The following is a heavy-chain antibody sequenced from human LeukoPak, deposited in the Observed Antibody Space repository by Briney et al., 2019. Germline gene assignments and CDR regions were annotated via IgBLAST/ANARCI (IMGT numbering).Heavy chain of an antibody. CDR2: ISWNSGSI. D-gene: IGHD6-19*01. J-gene: IGHJ4*02. CDR3: AKDSSAVAGLFDY. Sequence: PGRSLRLSCAASGFTFYDYAMHWVRQAPGKGLEWVSGISWNSGSIGYADSVKGRFTISRDNAKNSLYLQMNSLRAEDTALYYCAKDSSAVAGLFDYWGQGTLVTVSS. V-gene: IGHV3-9*01. CDR1: GFTFYDYA.